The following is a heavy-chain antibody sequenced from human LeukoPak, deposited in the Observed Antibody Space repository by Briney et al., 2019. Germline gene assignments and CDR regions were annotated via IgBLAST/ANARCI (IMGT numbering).Heavy chain of an antibody. V-gene: IGHV1-18*01. Sequence: ASVKVSCKASVYTFTSYGISWVRQAPGQGLEWMGWISAYNGNTNYAQKLQGRVTMTTDTSTSTAYMELRSLRSDDTAVYYCARSPSVAGTGFFDYWGQGTLVTVSS. CDR2: ISAYNGNT. CDR1: VYTFTSYG. J-gene: IGHJ4*02. CDR3: ARSPSVAGTGFFDY. D-gene: IGHD6-19*01.